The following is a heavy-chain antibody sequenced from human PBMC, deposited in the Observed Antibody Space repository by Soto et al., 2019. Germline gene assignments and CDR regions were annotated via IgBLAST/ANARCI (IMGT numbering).Heavy chain of an antibody. CDR3: ASLGRHG. CDR2: IKEDGSEK. D-gene: IGHD3-16*01. V-gene: IGHV3-7*01. J-gene: IGHJ6*02. CDR1: GFSFSDSW. Sequence: PVGSLRLSCAASGFSFSDSWMDWVRQAPGKGPEWVANIKEDGSEKNYVDSVKGRFTISRDNAKNSLYLQMNSLRADDTAVYYCASLGRHGWGQGTTVTVSS.